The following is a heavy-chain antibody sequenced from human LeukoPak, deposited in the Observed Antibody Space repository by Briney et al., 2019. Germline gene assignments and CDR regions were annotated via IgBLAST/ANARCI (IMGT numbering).Heavy chain of an antibody. Sequence: SVTVSCKASGGTFSSYAISWVRQAPGQGLEWMGGTIPIFGTANYAQKFQGRVTITADESTSTAYMELSSLRSEDTAVYYCARGGPGDYYYYGMDVWGQGTTVTVSS. CDR1: GGTFSSYA. J-gene: IGHJ6*02. D-gene: IGHD7-27*01. CDR3: ARGGPGDYYYYGMDV. CDR2: TIPIFGTA. V-gene: IGHV1-69*13.